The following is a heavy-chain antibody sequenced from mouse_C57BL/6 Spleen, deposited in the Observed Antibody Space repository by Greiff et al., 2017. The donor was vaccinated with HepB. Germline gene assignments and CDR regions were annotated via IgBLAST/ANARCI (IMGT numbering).Heavy chain of an antibody. D-gene: IGHD2-5*01. Sequence: EVQLQQSGPELVKPGASVKISCKASGYTFTDYYMNWVKQSHGKSLEWIGDINPNNGGTSYNQKFKGKATLTVDKSSSTAYMELRSLTSEDSAVYYCARDYSNYVLYAMDYWGQGTSVTVSS. J-gene: IGHJ4*01. CDR1: GYTFTDYY. CDR3: ARDYSNYVLYAMDY. CDR2: INPNNGGT. V-gene: IGHV1-26*01.